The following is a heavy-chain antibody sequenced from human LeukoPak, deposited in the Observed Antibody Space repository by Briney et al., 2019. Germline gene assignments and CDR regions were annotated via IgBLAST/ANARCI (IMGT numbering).Heavy chain of an antibody. Sequence: SVKVSCKAPGGTFSSYAISWVRQAPGQGLEWMGRIIPILGIANYAQKFQGRVTITADKSTSTAYMELSSLRSEDTAVYYCARDSRGGSCYDSWGQGTLVTVSS. CDR1: GGTFSSYA. J-gene: IGHJ4*02. V-gene: IGHV1-69*04. CDR2: IIPILGIA. D-gene: IGHD2-15*01. CDR3: ARDSRGGSCYDS.